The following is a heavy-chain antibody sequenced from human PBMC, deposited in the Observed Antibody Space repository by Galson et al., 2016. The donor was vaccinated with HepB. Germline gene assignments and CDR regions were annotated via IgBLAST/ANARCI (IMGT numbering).Heavy chain of an antibody. CDR2: IWFDGRNI. V-gene: IGHV3-33*01. D-gene: IGHD2-15*01. Sequence: SLRLSCAASGFSLSTYAMNWVRQAPGKGLEWVALIWFDGRNIYYGDSGKGRFTISRDNSKNTLYLQMNSLRAEDTAMYYCARGIEARGAFDIWGQGTMVTVSS. CDR1: GFSLSTYA. CDR3: ARGIEARGAFDI. J-gene: IGHJ3*02.